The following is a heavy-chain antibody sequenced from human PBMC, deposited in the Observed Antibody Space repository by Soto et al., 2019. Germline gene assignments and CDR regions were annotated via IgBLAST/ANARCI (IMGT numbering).Heavy chain of an antibody. V-gene: IGHV3-23*01. CDR2: SSATGAGT. D-gene: IGHD1-7*01. Sequence: EVQLLESGGGLVQPGGSLRLSCAASGFTFSSYGMTWVRQAPGKGLEWVSFSSATGAGTYYADSVKGRFTIARENSKNTLYLQRPSLRADDTAVYYCAKDRRAGGNYGFYSDFWGQGALVIVSS. CDR3: AKDRRAGGNYGFYSDF. J-gene: IGHJ4*02. CDR1: GFTFSSYG.